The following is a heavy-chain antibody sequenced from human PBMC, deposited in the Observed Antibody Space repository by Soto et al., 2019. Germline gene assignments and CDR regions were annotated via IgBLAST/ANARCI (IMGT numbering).Heavy chain of an antibody. Sequence: EVQLVESGGGLIQPGGSLRLSCAASGFTVSSNYLTWVRQAPGKGLQWVSVIYSAGSTNYAGSVKGRFTISRDNSKNTLYLQMNSLRAEDTAVYYCAMSTSAYYYGMDVWGQGTTVTVYS. CDR1: GFTVSSNY. CDR3: AMSTSAYYYGMDV. V-gene: IGHV3-53*01. J-gene: IGHJ6*01. CDR2: IYSAGST.